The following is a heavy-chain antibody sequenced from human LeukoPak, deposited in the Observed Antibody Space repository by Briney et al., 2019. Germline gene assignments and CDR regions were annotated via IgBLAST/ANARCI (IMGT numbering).Heavy chain of an antibody. J-gene: IGHJ4*02. CDR3: AKEPYDTSGFYWGGFDS. Sequence: GGSLRLSCAASGFTLSSHAMHWVRQAPGKGLEWVAGISYGGNDQDYADSVRGRFTISRDNSKNTLYLEMISLGAEDTAVYYCAKEPYDTSGFYWGGFDSWGQGTLVTVSS. D-gene: IGHD3-22*01. V-gene: IGHV3-30*18. CDR2: ISYGGNDQ. CDR1: GFTLSSHA.